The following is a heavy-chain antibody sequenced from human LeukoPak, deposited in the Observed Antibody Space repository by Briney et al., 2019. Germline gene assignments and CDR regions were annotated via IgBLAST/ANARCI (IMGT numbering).Heavy chain of an antibody. CDR1: GFTFSTYA. V-gene: IGHV3-23*01. D-gene: IGHD2-2*01. Sequence: GGSLRLSCAASGFTFSTYAMSWVRQAPGKGLEWVSAISGSGDSTYYADSVKGRFTPSRDNSKNTLYLQMNSLRAEDTAVYYCATSHASAHRVDAFDIWGQGTMVTVSS. CDR3: ATSHASAHRVDAFDI. CDR2: ISGSGDST. J-gene: IGHJ3*02.